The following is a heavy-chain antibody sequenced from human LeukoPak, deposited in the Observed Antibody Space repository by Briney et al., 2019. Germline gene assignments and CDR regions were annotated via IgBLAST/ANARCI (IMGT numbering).Heavy chain of an antibody. J-gene: IGHJ6*03. CDR2: IYTSGST. Sequence: SETLSLTCTVSGGSISSYYWSWIRQPAGKGLEWIGRIYTSGSTNYNPSLKSRVTMSVDTSKNQFSLKLSSVTAADTAVYYCARVGLYCSSTSCYDYYYYMDVWGKGTTVTISS. CDR3: ARVGLYCSSTSCYDYYYYMDV. D-gene: IGHD2-2*01. V-gene: IGHV4-4*07. CDR1: GGSISSYY.